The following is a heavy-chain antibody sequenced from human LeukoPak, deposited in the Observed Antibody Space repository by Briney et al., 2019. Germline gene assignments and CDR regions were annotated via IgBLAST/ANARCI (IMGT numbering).Heavy chain of an antibody. Sequence: GGSLRLSCTTSGFTFGTHTMHWFRQAPGKGLQWIGFIRSSGTTQYAASVKGRFTISRDDSKRICYLQMNSLKTEDTAVYYCTRDRFYVWFDPWGQGTLVTVSS. D-gene: IGHD3-16*01. CDR2: IRSSGTT. CDR3: TRDRFYVWFDP. CDR1: GFTFGTHT. V-gene: IGHV3-49*03. J-gene: IGHJ5*02.